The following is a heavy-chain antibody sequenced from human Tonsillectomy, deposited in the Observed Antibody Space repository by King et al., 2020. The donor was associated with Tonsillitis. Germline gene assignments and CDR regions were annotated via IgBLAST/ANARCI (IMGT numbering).Heavy chain of an antibody. CDR2: IYYSGST. D-gene: IGHD3-3*01. Sequence: VQLQESGPGLVKPSETLSLTCTVSGGSISSYYWSWIRQPPGKGLEWIGYIYYSGSTNYNPSLKSRVTISVDKSKNQFSLKLSSVTAADTAVYYCARDRDYDFWSGYYHWSNWYFDLWGRGTLVTVSS. V-gene: IGHV4-59*01. J-gene: IGHJ2*01. CDR3: ARDRDYDFWSGYYHWSNWYFDL. CDR1: GGSISSYY.